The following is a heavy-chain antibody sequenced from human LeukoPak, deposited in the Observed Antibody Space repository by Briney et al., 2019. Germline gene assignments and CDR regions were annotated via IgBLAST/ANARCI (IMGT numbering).Heavy chain of an antibody. J-gene: IGHJ5*02. CDR3: ARKGRDGSGYSSNWFDP. CDR1: GGSISSYY. D-gene: IGHD3-22*01. V-gene: IGHV4-59*01. CDR2: IYYSGST. Sequence: SETLSLTCTVSGGSISSYYWSWIRQPPGKGLEWIGYIYYSGSTNYNPSLKSRVTISVDTSKNQFSLKLSSVTAADTAVYYCARKGRDGSGYSSNWFDPWGQGTLVTVSS.